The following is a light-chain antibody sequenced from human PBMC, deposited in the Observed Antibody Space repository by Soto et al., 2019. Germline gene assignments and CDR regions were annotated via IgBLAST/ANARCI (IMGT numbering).Light chain of an antibody. CDR3: PQYHSYWT. V-gene: IGKV1-5*01. CDR1: QNIRSR. CDR2: DAS. Sequence: DFQMTQSPSTLSASVGDRVTITCRASQNIRSRLAWFQQKPGKAPKLLIYDASSLESGVPQRFSGSGSGTEFTLTISSLQTDDFSTYYCPQYHSYWTLRQGTKVDLK. J-gene: IGKJ1*01.